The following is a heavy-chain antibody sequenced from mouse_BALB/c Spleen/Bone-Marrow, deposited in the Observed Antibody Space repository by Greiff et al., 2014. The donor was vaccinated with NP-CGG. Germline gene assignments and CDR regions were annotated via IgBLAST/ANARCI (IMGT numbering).Heavy chain of an antibody. V-gene: IGHV1-5*01. CDR1: GYTFTSYW. D-gene: IGHD3-3*01. CDR2: IYPGNSDT. J-gene: IGHJ2*01. Sequence: VQLQQSGTVLARPGASVKMSCKASGYTFTSYWMHWVKQRPGQGLEWIGAIYPGNSDTSYNQKFKGKAKLTADTSTSTAYMELSSLTKEDSAVYYCTRSWDRYYFDYWGQGTTLTVSS. CDR3: TRSWDRYYFDY.